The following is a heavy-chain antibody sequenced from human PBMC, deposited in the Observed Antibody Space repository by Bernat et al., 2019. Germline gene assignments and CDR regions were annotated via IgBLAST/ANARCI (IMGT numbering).Heavy chain of an antibody. CDR2: ISHDRNTL. CDR3: AKDSLYSSGWYGVGD. J-gene: IGHJ4*02. CDR1: GFSFSTYA. Sequence: QVQLVESGGGVVRPGRSLRLSCAASGFSFSTYAMHWVRQAPGKGLEWVAAISHDRNTLYYADSVKGRFTISTDDSKNTLYLQLDSLRAEDTAMYYCAKDSLYSSGWYGVGDWGQGTRVTVAS. V-gene: IGHV3-30*18. D-gene: IGHD6-19*01.